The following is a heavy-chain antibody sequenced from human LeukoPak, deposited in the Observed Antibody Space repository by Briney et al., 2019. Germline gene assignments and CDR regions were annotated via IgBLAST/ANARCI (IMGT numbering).Heavy chain of an antibody. CDR2: INSDGSST. J-gene: IGHJ3*02. Sequence: GRSLRLSCAASGFTFSSYWMHWVRQGPGKGLVWVSRINSDGSSTTNADSVKGRFTISRDNAKNTLYLQMNSLRAEDTAMYYCARANSHAFDMWGQGTMVTVSS. CDR3: ARANSHAFDM. D-gene: IGHD4-23*01. CDR1: GFTFSSYW. V-gene: IGHV3-74*01.